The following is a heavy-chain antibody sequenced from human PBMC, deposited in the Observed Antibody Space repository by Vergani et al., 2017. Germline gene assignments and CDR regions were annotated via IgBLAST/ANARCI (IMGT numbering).Heavy chain of an antibody. J-gene: IGHJ6*02. D-gene: IGHD3-16*02. Sequence: EVQLVESGGALVKPGGSLRLSCAASGFTFNTYTMNWVRQAPGKGLEWVSSISGGSNFIYYADSVKGRFTISRDNAKNSLYLQMNSLRAEDTAVYYCARDRRLGELSHYYYYGMDVWGQGTTVTVSS. CDR3: ARDRRLGELSHYYYYGMDV. CDR1: GFTFNTYT. V-gene: IGHV3-21*01. CDR2: ISGGSNFI.